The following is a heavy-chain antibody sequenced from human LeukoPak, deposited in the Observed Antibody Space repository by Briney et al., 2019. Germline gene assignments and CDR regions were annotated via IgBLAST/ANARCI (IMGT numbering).Heavy chain of an antibody. CDR1: GFIFSNHY. V-gene: IGHV3-74*01. J-gene: IGHJ4*02. Sequence: GGSLRLSCAVSGFIFSNHYMHWVRQAPGKGLVWVSRINNDGSITSYADSVKGRFTISRDNAKNTLYLQMNSLRAEDTAVYYCFLMVWGGGQGTLVTVSS. D-gene: IGHD3-10*01. CDR2: INNDGSIT. CDR3: FLMVWG.